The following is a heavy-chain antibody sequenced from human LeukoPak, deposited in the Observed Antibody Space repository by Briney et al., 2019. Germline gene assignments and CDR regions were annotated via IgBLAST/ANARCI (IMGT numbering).Heavy chain of an antibody. V-gene: IGHV3-15*01. J-gene: IGHJ4*02. CDR1: GFTFSNAW. Sequence: GGSLRLSCAASGFTFSNAWMSWVRQAPGKGLEWVGRIKSKTDGGTTDYAAPVKGRFTISSDDSKNTLYLQMNSLKTEDTAVYYCTTAVNWNYVGLPTIDYWGQGTLVTVSS. D-gene: IGHD1-7*01. CDR2: IKSKTDGGTT. CDR3: TTAVNWNYVGLPTIDY.